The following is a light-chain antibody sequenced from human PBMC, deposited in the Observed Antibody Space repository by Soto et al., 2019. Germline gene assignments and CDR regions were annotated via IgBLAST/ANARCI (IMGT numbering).Light chain of an antibody. CDR3: QSYDSSLSGSWGV. V-gene: IGLV1-40*01. Sequence: QSALTQPPSVSGAPGQRVTISCTGSSSNIGAGYDVHWYQQLPGTAPKPLIYGNSNRPSGVPDRFSGSKSGTSASLAITGLQAEDEADYYRQSYDSSLSGSWGVFGTGTKVTVL. CDR2: GNS. CDR1: SSNIGAGYD. J-gene: IGLJ1*01.